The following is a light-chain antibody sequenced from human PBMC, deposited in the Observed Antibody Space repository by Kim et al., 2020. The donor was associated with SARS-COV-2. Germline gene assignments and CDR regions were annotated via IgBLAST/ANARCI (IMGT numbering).Light chain of an antibody. V-gene: IGLV3-21*01. CDR2: YDS. Sequence: PGGTATITGGRNNMVFKNCHWYQQQPGQAPLMVIYYDSGRPSGIPERFSGSKSGNAATRTIRRVEDGDEADYYCHVWDNSGDHRGIFGGGTQLTVL. J-gene: IGLJ2*01. CDR1: NMVFKN. CDR3: HVWDNSGDHRGI.